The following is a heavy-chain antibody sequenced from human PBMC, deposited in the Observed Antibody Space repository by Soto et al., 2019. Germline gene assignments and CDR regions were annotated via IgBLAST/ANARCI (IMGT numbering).Heavy chain of an antibody. Sequence: ASVKVSCKASGFSFTGYYIHWMRQAPGQGLEWMGWINAHSGGTEYAQKFQGRVTLTRDTSIATAYLTLTSLTSDDTALYYCAKDLTRQLAYWLDPWGQGTQVTVS. CDR3: AKDLTRQLAYWLDP. CDR1: GFSFTGYY. V-gene: IGHV1-2*02. D-gene: IGHD6-6*01. CDR2: INAHSGGT. J-gene: IGHJ5*02.